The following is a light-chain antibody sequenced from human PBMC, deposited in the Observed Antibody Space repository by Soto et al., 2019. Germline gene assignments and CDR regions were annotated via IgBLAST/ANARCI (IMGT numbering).Light chain of an antibody. CDR2: GAS. CDR3: QQYNNWRT. Sequence: EIVMTHSPATLSVSPWERATLSCRASQSVSSNLAWYQQKPGQAPRLLIYGASTRATGIPARFSGSGSGTEFTLTISSLQSEDFAVYYCQQYNNWRTFGQGTKVDIK. J-gene: IGKJ1*01. V-gene: IGKV3-15*01. CDR1: QSVSSN.